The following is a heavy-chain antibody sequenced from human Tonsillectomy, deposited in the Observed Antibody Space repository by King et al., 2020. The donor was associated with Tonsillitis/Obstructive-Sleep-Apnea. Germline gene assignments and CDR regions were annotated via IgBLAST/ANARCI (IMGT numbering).Heavy chain of an antibody. V-gene: IGHV3-15*07. J-gene: IGHJ6*02. CDR1: GFTFSSAW. CDR2: IKSKTDGGTT. Sequence: VQLVESGGGLVKPGGSLRVSCAASGFTFSSAWMNWVRQAPGKGLEWVGRIKSKTDGGTTDYAAPVKGRFTISRDDSKNRLFLQMNSLKTEDTAVYYCTTVEYYYYGMDVWGQGTTGTVSS. CDR3: TTVEYYYYGMDV.